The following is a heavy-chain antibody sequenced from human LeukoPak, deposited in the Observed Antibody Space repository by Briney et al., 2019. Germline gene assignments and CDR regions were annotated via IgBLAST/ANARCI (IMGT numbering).Heavy chain of an antibody. CDR3: AKALSGYDWGAFDY. D-gene: IGHD5-12*01. CDR1: GFTFDDYA. V-gene: IGHV3-9*01. J-gene: IGHJ4*02. Sequence: GGSLRLSCAASGFTFDDYAMHWVRQDPGKGLEWVSGISWNSGSIGYAVSVKGRFTISRDNAKNSLYLQMNSLRAEDTALYYCAKALSGYDWGAFDYWGQGTLVTVSS. CDR2: ISWNSGSI.